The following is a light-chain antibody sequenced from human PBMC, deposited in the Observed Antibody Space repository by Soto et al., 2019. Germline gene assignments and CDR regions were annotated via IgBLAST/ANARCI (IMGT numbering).Light chain of an antibody. J-gene: IGKJ1*01. CDR2: AAS. CDR3: QQYDGYSRT. Sequence: DIQMTQSPSTLSASVGDRVTITCRAGQSISTWLAWYQQKPGQAPKLLISAASNLESGVPSRFSGSGSGTEFTLTISGLQPDDFATYYCQQYDGYSRTFGQGTKVDIK. CDR1: QSISTW. V-gene: IGKV1-5*01.